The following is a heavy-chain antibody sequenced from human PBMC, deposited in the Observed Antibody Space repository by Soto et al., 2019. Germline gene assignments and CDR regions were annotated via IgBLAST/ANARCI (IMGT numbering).Heavy chain of an antibody. CDR1: GGTFSSYA. J-gene: IGHJ6*02. V-gene: IGHV1-69*13. D-gene: IGHD3-3*01. CDR2: IIPIFGTA. CDR3: ASGGPFGVVPRFYYGVDV. Sequence: SVKVSCKASGGTFSSYAISWVRQAPGQGLEWMGGIIPIFGTANYAQKFQGRVTITADESTSTAYMELSSLRSEDTAVYYCASGGPFGVVPRFYYGVDVWGQGTTVTVSS.